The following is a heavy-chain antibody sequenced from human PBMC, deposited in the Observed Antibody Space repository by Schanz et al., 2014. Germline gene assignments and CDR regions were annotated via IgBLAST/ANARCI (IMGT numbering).Heavy chain of an antibody. CDR3: AKTSVLYPWGYFDY. CDR2: IYYSGST. D-gene: IGHD2-8*01. J-gene: IGHJ4*02. CDR1: GGSISSSTYY. V-gene: IGHV4-39*01. Sequence: QLQLQESGPGLVKPSETLSLTCTVSGGSISSSTYYWGWIRQPPGKGLEWIGIIYYSGSTYYNTSRKIVVPISVAASKTQFFLKLSSVPAADTAVYYCAKTSVLYPWGYFDYGGQGTLVTVSS.